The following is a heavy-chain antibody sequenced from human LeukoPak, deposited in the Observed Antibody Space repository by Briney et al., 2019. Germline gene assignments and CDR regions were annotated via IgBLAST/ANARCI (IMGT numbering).Heavy chain of an antibody. CDR2: ISSSGSTI. J-gene: IGHJ4*02. Sequence: GGSLRLSCAASGFTFSTYEMNWVRQAPGKGLEWVSYISSSGSTIYYADSVKGRFAISRDNAKNSLYLQMNSLRAEDTAVYYCARGGTYHNSSVWFSCDYWGQGTLVTVSS. V-gene: IGHV3-48*03. CDR1: GFTFSTYE. D-gene: IGHD3-22*01. CDR3: ARGGTYHNSSVWFSCDY.